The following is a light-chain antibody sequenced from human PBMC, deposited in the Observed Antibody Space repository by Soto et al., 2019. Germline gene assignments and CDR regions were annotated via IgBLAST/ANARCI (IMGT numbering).Light chain of an antibody. CDR2: AAS. V-gene: IGKV1-39*01. Sequence: DIRMTQSPSSLSSSVGDRVTITCGASQSISSYLIWYQQKPGKAPKLLIYAASSLQSGVPSRFSGSGSGTDFTLTISSLQPEDFATYYCQHSYSTPITFGQGTRLEIK. CDR1: QSISSY. CDR3: QHSYSTPIT. J-gene: IGKJ5*01.